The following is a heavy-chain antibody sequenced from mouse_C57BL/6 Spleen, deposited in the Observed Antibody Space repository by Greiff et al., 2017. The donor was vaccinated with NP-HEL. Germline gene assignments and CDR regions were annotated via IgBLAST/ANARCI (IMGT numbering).Heavy chain of an antibody. Sequence: EVKLMESGGGLVKPGGSLKLSCAASGFTFSSYTMSWVRQTPEKRLEWVATISGGGGNTYYPDSVKGRFTISRDNAKNTLYLQMSSLRSEDTALYYCARLYDYYAMDYWGQGTSVTVSS. J-gene: IGHJ4*01. V-gene: IGHV5-9*01. CDR2: ISGGGGNT. D-gene: IGHD2-10*02. CDR1: GFTFSSYT. CDR3: ARLYDYYAMDY.